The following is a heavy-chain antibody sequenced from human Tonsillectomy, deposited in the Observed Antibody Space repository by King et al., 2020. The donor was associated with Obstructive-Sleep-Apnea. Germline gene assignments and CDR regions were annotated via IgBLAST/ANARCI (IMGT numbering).Heavy chain of an antibody. D-gene: IGHD3-22*01. J-gene: IGHJ4*02. Sequence: LQLVQSGAEVKKPGASVRVSCKDSGYTFNGYYMHWVLQAPGQGLEWRGWINLNSGGTNYDQKFQGRVSMIRHTAISTAYMDLSSLRSDDTAVYYCATTGWTNYDSSGYYGKQYYFDYWGQGTLVTVSS. CDR3: ATTGWTNYDSSGYYGKQYYFDY. CDR2: INLNSGGT. CDR1: GYTFNGYY. V-gene: IGHV1-2*02.